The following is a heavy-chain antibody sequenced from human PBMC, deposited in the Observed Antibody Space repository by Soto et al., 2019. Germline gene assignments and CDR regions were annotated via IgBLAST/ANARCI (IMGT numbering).Heavy chain of an antibody. Sequence: PGGSLRLSCAASGFTFSSYTMNWVRQAPGKGLEWISQIIGSTKTIYYADPVKGRFTISRDNGKNSLYLQMSSLRAEDSAVYYCARSPGVVVIRGFDYWGQGALVTVSS. V-gene: IGHV3-48*01. CDR3: ARSPGVVVIRGFDY. D-gene: IGHD3-22*01. J-gene: IGHJ4*02. CDR1: GFTFSSYT. CDR2: IIGSTKTI.